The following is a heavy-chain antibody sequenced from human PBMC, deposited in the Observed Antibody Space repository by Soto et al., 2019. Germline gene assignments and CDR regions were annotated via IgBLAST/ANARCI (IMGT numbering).Heavy chain of an antibody. CDR1: GFTFSSYA. CDR2: ISGSGGST. Sequence: GGSLRLSCAASGFTFSSYAMSWVRQAPGKGLEWVSAISGSGGSTYYADSVKGRFTISRDNSKNTLYLQMNSLRAEDTAVYLVGRLILGLWYFDLWGRGTLVTVSS. CDR3: GRLILGLWYFDL. J-gene: IGHJ2*01. V-gene: IGHV3-23*01. D-gene: IGHD1-26*01.